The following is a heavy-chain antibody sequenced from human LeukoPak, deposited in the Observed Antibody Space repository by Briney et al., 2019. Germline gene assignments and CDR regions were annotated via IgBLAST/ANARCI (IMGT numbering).Heavy chain of an antibody. CDR2: IYHSGST. CDR1: GGSISSGGFS. Sequence: SETLSLTCAVSGGSISSGGFSWSWIRQPPGKGLEWIGYIYHSGSTYYNPSLKSRVTISVDRSKNQFSLKLSSVTAADTAVYYCARGSNYYDSSGYLTGAFDIWGQGQWSPSLQ. J-gene: IGHJ3*02. CDR3: ARGSNYYDSSGYLTGAFDI. V-gene: IGHV4-30-2*01. D-gene: IGHD3-22*01.